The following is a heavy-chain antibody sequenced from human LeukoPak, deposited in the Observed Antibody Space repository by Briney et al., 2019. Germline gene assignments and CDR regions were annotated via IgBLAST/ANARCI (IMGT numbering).Heavy chain of an antibody. CDR3: ARLYYYESSGYWNYFDY. CDR2: LYNSGTT. CDR1: GGSISSGGYY. V-gene: IGHV4-31*03. D-gene: IGHD3-22*01. Sequence: SEILSLTCTVSGGSISSGGYYWSWIRQHPGKGLERIGNLYNSGTTYYNPSLKSRVTISVDTSKNQFSLKLSSVTAADTAMYYCARLYYYESSGYWNYFDYWGQGTLVTVSS. J-gene: IGHJ4*02.